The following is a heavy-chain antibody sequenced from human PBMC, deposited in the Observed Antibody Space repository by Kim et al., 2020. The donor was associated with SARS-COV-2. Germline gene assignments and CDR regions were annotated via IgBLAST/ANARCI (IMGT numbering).Heavy chain of an antibody. V-gene: IGHV3-30*18. CDR1: GFTFSSYG. Sequence: GGSLRLSCAASGFTFSSYGMHWVRQAPGKGLEWVAVISYDGSNKYYADSVKGRFTISRDNSKNTLYLQMNSLRAEDTAVYYCAKDLYYDFWSGYSHYYYYYGMDVWGQGTTVTVSS. CDR2: ISYDGSNK. D-gene: IGHD3-3*01. CDR3: AKDLYYDFWSGYSHYYYYYGMDV. J-gene: IGHJ6*02.